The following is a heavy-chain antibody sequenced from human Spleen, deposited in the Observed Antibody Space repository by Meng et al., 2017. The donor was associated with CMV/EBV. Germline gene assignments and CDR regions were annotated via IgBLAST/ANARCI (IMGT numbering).Heavy chain of an antibody. V-gene: IGHV1-18*01. Sequence: SVKVSCGTSGYRFTNVGISWVRHAPGQGLEYMGWISIRNGDTNFAQKFQGRVTMTTDTATQTAYMELRNHRSDDSAVYYWARGQGYYWGQGTLVTVSS. D-gene: IGHD2-15*01. J-gene: IGHJ4*02. CDR3: ARGQGYY. CDR1: GYRFTNVG. CDR2: ISIRNGDT.